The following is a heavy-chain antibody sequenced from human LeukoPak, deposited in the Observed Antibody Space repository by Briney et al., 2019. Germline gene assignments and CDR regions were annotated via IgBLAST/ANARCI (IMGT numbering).Heavy chain of an antibody. CDR1: GASISNYY. CDR3: AGRDY. Sequence: KPSETLSLTCTVSGASISNYYWSWIRQPAGKGLEWIGRAFTSGSTNYNPSFRSRVTISVDKSKNQLSLKLTSVTAADTAVYYCAGRDYWGQGTLVTVSS. CDR2: AFTSGST. V-gene: IGHV4-4*07. J-gene: IGHJ4*02.